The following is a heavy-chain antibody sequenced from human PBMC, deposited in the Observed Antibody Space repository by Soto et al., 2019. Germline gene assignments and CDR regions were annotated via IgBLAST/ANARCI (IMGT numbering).Heavy chain of an antibody. J-gene: IGHJ6*02. CDR3: ARDQLYERRYYYGMDV. Sequence: VKVSCKASGGTFSSYAISWVRQAPGQGLEWMGGIIPIFGTANYAQKFQGRVTITADESTSAAYMELSSLRSEDTAVYYCARDQLYERRYYYGMDVWGQGTTVTVSS. D-gene: IGHD3-3*01. CDR1: GGTFSSYA. V-gene: IGHV1-69*13. CDR2: IIPIFGTA.